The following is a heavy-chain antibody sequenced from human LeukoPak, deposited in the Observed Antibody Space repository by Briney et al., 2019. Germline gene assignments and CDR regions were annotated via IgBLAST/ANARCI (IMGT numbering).Heavy chain of an antibody. CDR3: ARESAVGATRVDWFDP. Sequence: GGSLRLSCAASGFTFSDYYMSWIRQAPGKGLEWVSYISSSGSTIYYADSVKGRFTISRDNAKNSLYLQMNSLRAEDTAVYYCARESAVGATRVDWFDPWGQGTLVTVSS. V-gene: IGHV3-11*04. D-gene: IGHD1-26*01. CDR1: GFTFSDYY. J-gene: IGHJ5*02. CDR2: ISSSGSTI.